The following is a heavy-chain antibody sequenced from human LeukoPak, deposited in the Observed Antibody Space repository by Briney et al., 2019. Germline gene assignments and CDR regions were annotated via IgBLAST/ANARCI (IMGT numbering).Heavy chain of an antibody. V-gene: IGHV1-8*01. CDR2: MNPNSGNT. J-gene: IGHJ3*02. CDR1: GYTFTSYD. CDR3: ARDSKGGDAFDI. Sequence: ASVKVSCKASGYTFTSYDINWVRQATGQGLEWMGWMNPNSGNTGYAQKFQGRVTMTGDTSTSTVYMELSSLRSEDTAVYYCARDSKGGDAFDIWGQGTMVTVSS. D-gene: IGHD3-16*01.